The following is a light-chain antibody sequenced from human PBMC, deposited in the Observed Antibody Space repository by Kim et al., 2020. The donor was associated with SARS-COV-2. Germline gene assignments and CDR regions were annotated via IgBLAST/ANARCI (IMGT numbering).Light chain of an antibody. J-gene: IGLJ2*01. CDR3: GTWDSSLSAV. Sequence: GQKDTLPCSGSSSNIGKNYVSWYQQLPGTAPTLLIYDNNKRPSGIPDRFSGSKSGTSATLGITGLQTGDEADYYCGTWDSSLSAVFGGGTQLTVL. V-gene: IGLV1-51*01. CDR1: SSNIGKNY. CDR2: DNN.